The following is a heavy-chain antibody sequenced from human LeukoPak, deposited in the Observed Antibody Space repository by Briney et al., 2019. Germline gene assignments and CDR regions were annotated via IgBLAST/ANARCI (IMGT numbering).Heavy chain of an antibody. Sequence: ASVKVSCTASGYTFTGHYMHWVRQVPGQGLEWMGWSNPNSGGTKYAQKFQGRITMTMDTSITTAYMELHSLRSDDTAVYYCARGTDYGDYGGTWYYYYYMDVWAKGPRSPSP. CDR2: SNPNSGGT. D-gene: IGHD4-17*01. CDR1: GYTFTGHY. CDR3: ARGTDYGDYGGTWYYYYYMDV. V-gene: IGHV1-2*02. J-gene: IGHJ6*03.